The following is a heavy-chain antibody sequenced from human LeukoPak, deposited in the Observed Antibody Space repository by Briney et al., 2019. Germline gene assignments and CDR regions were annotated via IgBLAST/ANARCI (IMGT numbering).Heavy chain of an antibody. CDR3: ARGPYSSSWYLRSYYFDY. Sequence: SETLSLTCAAYGGSFSGYYWSWIRQPPGKGLEWIGEINHSGSTNYNPSLKSRVTISVDTSKNQFSLKLSSVTAADTAVYYCARGPYSSSWYLRSYYFDYWGQGTLVTVSS. D-gene: IGHD6-13*01. J-gene: IGHJ4*02. CDR1: GGSFSGYY. V-gene: IGHV4-34*01. CDR2: INHSGST.